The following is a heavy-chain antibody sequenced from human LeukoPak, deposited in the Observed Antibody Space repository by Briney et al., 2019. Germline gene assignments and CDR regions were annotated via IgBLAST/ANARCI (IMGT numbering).Heavy chain of an antibody. J-gene: IGHJ5*02. V-gene: IGHV4-34*01. CDR3: ARGAVRADWFDP. Sequence: SETLSLTCAVYGGSFSGYYWSWIRQPPGKGLEWIGEINHSGSTNYNPSLKSRVTISVDTSKNQSSLKLSSVTAADTAVYYCARGAVRADWFDPWGQGTLVTVSS. CDR1: GGSFSGYY. CDR2: INHSGST. D-gene: IGHD3-10*01.